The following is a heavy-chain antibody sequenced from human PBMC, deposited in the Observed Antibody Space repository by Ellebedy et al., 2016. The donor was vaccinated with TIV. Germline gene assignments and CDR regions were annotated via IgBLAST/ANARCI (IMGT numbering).Heavy chain of an antibody. J-gene: IGHJ4*02. CDR2: ISYDANNK. Sequence: PGGSLRLSCAASGFTFSSYDMHWVRQAPGKGLEWVSLISYDANNKYYADSVKGRFTISRDNSKDTLFLQRNSLTAEATAVYYCARDLDKSSGWYGGAAYWGQGTLVTVSS. V-gene: IGHV3-30*03. CDR3: ARDLDKSSGWYGGAAY. CDR1: GFTFSSYD. D-gene: IGHD6-19*01.